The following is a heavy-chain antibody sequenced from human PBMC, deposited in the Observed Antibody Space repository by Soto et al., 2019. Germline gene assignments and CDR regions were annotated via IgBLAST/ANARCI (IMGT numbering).Heavy chain of an antibody. CDR2: IYYSGST. J-gene: IGHJ4*02. CDR1: GDSISSSSYY. D-gene: IGHD1-26*01. V-gene: IGHV4-39*07. Sequence: PSETLSLTCTVSGDSISSSSYYWGWIRQPPGKGLEWIGSIYYSGSTYYNPSLKSRVTISVATSKNQFSLKLSSVTAADTAVYYCARGEMAPNYPFFDYWGQGTLVTVSS. CDR3: ARGEMAPNYPFFDY.